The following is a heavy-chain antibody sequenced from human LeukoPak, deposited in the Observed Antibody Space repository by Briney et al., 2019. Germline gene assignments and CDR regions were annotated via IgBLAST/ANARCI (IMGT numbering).Heavy chain of an antibody. V-gene: IGHV3-48*01. CDR3: ARDRPIGTPPGYFDY. CDR1: GFTFSSYS. J-gene: IGHJ4*02. Sequence: GGSLRLSCAASGFTFSSYSMNWVRQAPGKGLEWVSYISSSSSTIYYADSVKGRFTISRDNAKNSLYLQMNSLRAEDTAVYYCARDRPIGTPPGYFDYWGQGTLVTVSS. D-gene: IGHD2-15*01. CDR2: ISSSSSTI.